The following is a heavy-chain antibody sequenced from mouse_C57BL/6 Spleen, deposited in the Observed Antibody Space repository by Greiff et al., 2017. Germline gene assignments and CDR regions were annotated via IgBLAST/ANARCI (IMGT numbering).Heavy chain of an antibody. CDR3: ARTGGYYFDY. CDR2: IYPGGGYT. V-gene: IGHV1-63*01. Sequence: VQLQQSGAELVRPGTSVKMSCKASGYTFTNYWIGWAKQRPGHGLEWIGDIYPGGGYTNYNEKFKGKATLTADKSSSTAYMQFSSLTSEDSAIYYCARTGGYYFDYWGQGTTLTVSS. CDR1: GYTFTNYW. J-gene: IGHJ2*01.